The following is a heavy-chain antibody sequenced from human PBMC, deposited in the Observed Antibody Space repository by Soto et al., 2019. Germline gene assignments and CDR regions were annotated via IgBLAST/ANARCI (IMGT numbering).Heavy chain of an antibody. CDR2: IIPILGIA. CDR3: ARGKLLGYCSSTSCYNPYMDV. Sequence: QVQLVQSGAEVKKPGSSVKVSCKASGGTFSSYTISWVRQAPRQGLEWMGRIIPILGIANYAQKFQGRVTITADKSTSTAYMELSSLRSEDTAVYYCARGKLLGYCSSTSCYNPYMDVWGKGTTVTVSS. V-gene: IGHV1-69*02. J-gene: IGHJ6*03. CDR1: GGTFSSYT. D-gene: IGHD2-2*02.